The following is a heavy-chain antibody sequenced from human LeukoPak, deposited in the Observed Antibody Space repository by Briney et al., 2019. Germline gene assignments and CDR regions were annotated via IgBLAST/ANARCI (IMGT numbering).Heavy chain of an antibody. CDR2: INPNSGGT. Sequence: ASVKVSCKASVYTFTGYYMHWVRQAPGQGLDWMGWINPNSGGTNYAQKFQGRVTMTRDTSISTAYMELSRLRSDDTAVYYCARVGVVVVPVSWFDPWGQGTLVTVSS. V-gene: IGHV1-2*02. D-gene: IGHD2-2*01. CDR3: ARVGVVVVPVSWFDP. CDR1: VYTFTGYY. J-gene: IGHJ5*02.